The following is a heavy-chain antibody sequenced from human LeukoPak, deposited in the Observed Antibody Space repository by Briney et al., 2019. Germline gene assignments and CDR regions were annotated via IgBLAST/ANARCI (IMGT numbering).Heavy chain of an antibody. J-gene: IGHJ3*02. Sequence: PSETLSLTCTVSGGSISSYYWSWIRQPPGKGLGWIGYIYYSGSTNYNPSLKSRVTISVDTSKNQFSLKLSSVTAADTAVYYCARGRGIAARLGAAFDIWGQGTMVTVSS. D-gene: IGHD6-6*01. V-gene: IGHV4-59*01. CDR1: GGSISSYY. CDR2: IYYSGST. CDR3: ARGRGIAARLGAAFDI.